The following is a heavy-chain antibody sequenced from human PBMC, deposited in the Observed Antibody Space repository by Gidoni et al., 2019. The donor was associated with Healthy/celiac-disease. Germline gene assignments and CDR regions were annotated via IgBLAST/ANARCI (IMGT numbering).Heavy chain of an antibody. J-gene: IGHJ5*02. V-gene: IGHV4-38-2*02. Sequence: QVQLQESGPGLVKPSETLSLTCAVSGYSISSGYYWGWIRQPPGKGLEWIGSIYHSGSTYYNPSLKSRVTISVDTSKNQFSLKLSSVTAADTAVYYCARDIPATDWFDPWGQGTLVTVSS. CDR3: ARDIPATDWFDP. CDR2: IYHSGST. CDR1: GYSISSGYY.